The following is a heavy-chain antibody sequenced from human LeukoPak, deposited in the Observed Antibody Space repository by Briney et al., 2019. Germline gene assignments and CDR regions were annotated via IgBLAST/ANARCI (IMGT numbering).Heavy chain of an antibody. D-gene: IGHD3-22*01. CDR1: GGSISSYY. J-gene: IGHJ4*02. Sequence: SETLSLTCTVSGGSISSYYWSWIRQPPGKGLEWIGYIYYSGSTNYNPSLKSRVTISVDTSKNQFSLKLSSVTAADTAVYYCARVRGGYYLAHQYYFDYWGQGTLVTVSS. CDR3: ARVRGGYYLAHQYYFDY. V-gene: IGHV4-59*01. CDR2: IYYSGST.